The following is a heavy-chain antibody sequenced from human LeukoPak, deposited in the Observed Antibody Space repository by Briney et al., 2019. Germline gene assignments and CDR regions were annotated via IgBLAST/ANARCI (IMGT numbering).Heavy chain of an antibody. CDR3: ARRDGDYYYYGMDV. V-gene: IGHV4-59*01. Sequence: SETLSLTCTVSGGSISSYYWSWIRQPPGKGVEWIGYIYYSGSTNYNPSLKSRVTISVDTSKNQFSLKLSSVTAADTAVYYCARRDGDYYYYGMDVWGQGTTVTVSS. J-gene: IGHJ6*02. D-gene: IGHD4-17*01. CDR1: GGSISSYY. CDR2: IYYSGST.